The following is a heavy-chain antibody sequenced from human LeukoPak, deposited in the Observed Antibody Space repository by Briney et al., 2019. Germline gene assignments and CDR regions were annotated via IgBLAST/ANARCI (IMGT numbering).Heavy chain of an antibody. CDR1: GFTFRDYA. V-gene: IGHV3-49*04. D-gene: IGHD6-13*01. J-gene: IGHJ6*02. Sequence: GRSLRLSCTASGFTFRDYAMTWVRQAPGKGLEWVGFIRSKAYGETTAYAASVKGRFDISRDDSKSIAYLQMISLKTEDTAVYYCTRGYGSPMGVWGQGTTVTVSS. CDR2: IRSKAYGETT. CDR3: TRGYGSPMGV.